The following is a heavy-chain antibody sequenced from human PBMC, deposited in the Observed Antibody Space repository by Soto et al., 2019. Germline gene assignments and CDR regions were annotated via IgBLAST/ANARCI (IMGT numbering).Heavy chain of an antibody. D-gene: IGHD3-16*02. V-gene: IGHV1-8*01. Sequence: GASVKVSCKASGYTFTSYDINWVRQATGQGLEWMGWMNPNSGNTGYAQKFQGRVTMTRNTSISTAYMELSSLRSEDTAVYYCARGWSDRYYYYYYMDVWGKGTTVTVS. CDR3: ARGWSDRYYYYYYMDV. CDR2: MNPNSGNT. CDR1: GYTFTSYD. J-gene: IGHJ6*03.